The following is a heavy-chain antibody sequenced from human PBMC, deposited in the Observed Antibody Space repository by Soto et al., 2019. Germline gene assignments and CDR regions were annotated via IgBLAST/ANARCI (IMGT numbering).Heavy chain of an antibody. CDR1: GYTFTGYY. CDR2: INPNSGGT. Sequence: ASVKVSGKASGYTFTGYYMHWVRQAPGQGLEWMGWINPNSGGTNYAQKFQGRVTMTRDTSISTAYMELSRLRSDDTAVYYCATHSGWRPSFDYWAQGTLVTVSS. V-gene: IGHV1-2*02. CDR3: ATHSGWRPSFDY. D-gene: IGHD6-19*01. J-gene: IGHJ4*02.